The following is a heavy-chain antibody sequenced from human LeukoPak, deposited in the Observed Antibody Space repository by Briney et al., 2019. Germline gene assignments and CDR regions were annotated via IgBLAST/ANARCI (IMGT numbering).Heavy chain of an antibody. D-gene: IGHD4-17*01. V-gene: IGHV3-23*01. J-gene: IGHJ6*02. CDR2: ISGSGGST. Sequence: GGSLRLSCAASGFTFSSYAMSWVRQAPGEGLEWVSAISGSGGSTYYADSVKGRFTISRDNSKNTLYLQMNSLRAEDTAVYYCAKDQFTVTTRDYYYGMDVWGQGTTVTVS. CDR3: AKDQFTVTTRDYYYGMDV. CDR1: GFTFSSYA.